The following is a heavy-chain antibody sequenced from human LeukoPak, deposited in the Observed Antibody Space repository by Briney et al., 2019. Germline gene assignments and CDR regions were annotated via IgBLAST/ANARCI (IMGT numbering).Heavy chain of an antibody. D-gene: IGHD2-2*01. J-gene: IGHJ4*02. CDR1: GYTFTSYA. Sequence: GASVKVSCKASGYTFTSYAIHWVRQAPGQGLEWMGRIIPFLDRADYAQKFQGRVTFSADKSTSTAYMELSSLRSEDTAVYYCASGEGCSSNRCTLDYWGQGTLVGVSS. CDR3: ASGEGCSSNRCTLDY. V-gene: IGHV1-69*04. CDR2: IIPFLDRA.